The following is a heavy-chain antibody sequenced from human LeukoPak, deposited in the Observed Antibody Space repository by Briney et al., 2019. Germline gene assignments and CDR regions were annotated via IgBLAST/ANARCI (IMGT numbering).Heavy chain of an antibody. CDR2: IKQDGSEK. CDR1: GFAFSSYW. J-gene: IGHJ6*02. V-gene: IGHV3-7*01. CDR3: ARDSASYYNPYYYYYYGMDV. D-gene: IGHD3-10*01. Sequence: GGSLRLSCAASGFAFSSYWMSWVRQAPGKGLEWVANIKQDGSEKYYVDSVKGRLTISRDNAKNSLYLQMNSLRAEDTAVYYCARDSASYYNPYYYYYYGMDVWGQGTTVTVSS.